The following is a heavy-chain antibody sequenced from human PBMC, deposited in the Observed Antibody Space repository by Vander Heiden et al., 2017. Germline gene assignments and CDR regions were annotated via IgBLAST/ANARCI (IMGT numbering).Heavy chain of an antibody. J-gene: IGHJ5*02. Sequence: VPLVQSGAAVKRPGASVKVSCKTSGYTFPNYDINWVRQATGQGLEWMGWMNHNSRNTGYVQRFQGRVTMTRNTSIRTAYMELRSLKSEDTGVYYCARARDVNWFDPWCQGTLVTVSS. CDR2: MNHNSRNT. CDR3: ARARDVNWFDP. V-gene: IGHV1-8*01. CDR1: GYTFPNYD.